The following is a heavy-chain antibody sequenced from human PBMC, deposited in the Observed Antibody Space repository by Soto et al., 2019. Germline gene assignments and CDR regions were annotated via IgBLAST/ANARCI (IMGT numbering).Heavy chain of an antibody. Sequence: QVQLVESGGGVVQPGRSLRLSCAASGFTFSNYAMHWVRQAPGKGLEWVAIISYDGSNKYYADSVKGLFTISRDNCKNTLYLQINSLRPEDTAVYSCAPPPLDYYDSSGYYRSNDAFDIWGQGTMVTVSS. V-gene: IGHV3-30*03. CDR2: ISYDGSNK. J-gene: IGHJ3*02. CDR1: GFTFSNYA. D-gene: IGHD3-22*01. CDR3: APPPLDYYDSSGYYRSNDAFDI.